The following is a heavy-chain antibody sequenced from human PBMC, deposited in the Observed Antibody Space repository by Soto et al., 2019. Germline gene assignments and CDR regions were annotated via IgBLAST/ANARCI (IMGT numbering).Heavy chain of an antibody. J-gene: IGHJ4*02. CDR3: ARHAYYYDS. CDR1: GDSSVSSSSYY. CDR2: IYYTGST. Sequence: SETLSLTCTVSGDSSVSSSSYYWGWIRQPPGKGLEWIGSIYYTGSTYYNPSLKSRVTISVDTSKNQFSLKLSSVTAADTAVYYCARHAYYYDSWGQGTLVTVSS. V-gene: IGHV4-39*01. D-gene: IGHD3-22*01.